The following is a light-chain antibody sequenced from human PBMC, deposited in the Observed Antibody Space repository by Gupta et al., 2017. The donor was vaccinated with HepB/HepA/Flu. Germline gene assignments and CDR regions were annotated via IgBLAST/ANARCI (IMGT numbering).Light chain of an antibody. CDR1: SSNIGSNP. J-gene: IGLJ2*01. CDR3: AAWDDNLNGVV. CDR2: SDN. V-gene: IGLV1-44*01. Sequence: QSVLTQPPSASVTPGQRVTISCSGSSSNIGSNPVNWYQQLPGTAPKLLIYSDNQRPSGVPDRFSGSKSGTSASLAISGLQSEDEADYYCAAWDDNLNGVVFGGGTKLTVL.